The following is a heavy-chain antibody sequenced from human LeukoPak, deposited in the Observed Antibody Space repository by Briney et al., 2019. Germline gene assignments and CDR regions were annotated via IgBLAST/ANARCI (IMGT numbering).Heavy chain of an antibody. D-gene: IGHD6-6*01. CDR1: GFTFSTYG. CDR3: ARTPAPYSSSFWFDP. J-gene: IGHJ5*02. CDR2: IWYDGSNK. Sequence: GGSLRLSCAASGFTFSTYGMHWVRQAPGKGLEWLALIWYDGSNKYYAESVKGLSSISRDNPKNTLYLQMNSLRAEDTAVYYCARTPAPYSSSFWFDPWGQGTLVSASS. V-gene: IGHV3-33*01.